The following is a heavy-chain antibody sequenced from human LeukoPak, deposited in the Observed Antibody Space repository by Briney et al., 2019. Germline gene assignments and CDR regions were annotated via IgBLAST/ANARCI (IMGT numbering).Heavy chain of an antibody. D-gene: IGHD3-3*01. CDR1: GYTFTSYG. V-gene: IGHV1-18*01. CDR3: ARGALFGVVPLPFDY. J-gene: IGHJ4*02. CDR2: ISAYNGNT. Sequence: ASVKVSCKASGYTFTSYGISWVRQAPGQRLEWMGWISAYNGNTNYAQKLQGRVTMTTDTSTSTAYMELRSLRSDDTAVYYCARGALFGVVPLPFDYWGQGTLVTVSS.